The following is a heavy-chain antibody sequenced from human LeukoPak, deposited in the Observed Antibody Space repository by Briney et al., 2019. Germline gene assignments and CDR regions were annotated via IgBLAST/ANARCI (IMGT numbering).Heavy chain of an antibody. D-gene: IGHD5-12*01. CDR1: GFTVSSTH. Sequence: GGSLRLSCAASGFTVSSTHMSWVRQAPRKGLEWVSVFYSGGTTYYAESVKGRFSFSRDNSKNTLYLQMNSLRVEDTAVYYCTRDKSGYGGYDPYDAFDIWGQGTMVTVFS. V-gene: IGHV3-66*01. CDR3: TRDKSGYGGYDPYDAFDI. CDR2: FYSGGTT. J-gene: IGHJ3*02.